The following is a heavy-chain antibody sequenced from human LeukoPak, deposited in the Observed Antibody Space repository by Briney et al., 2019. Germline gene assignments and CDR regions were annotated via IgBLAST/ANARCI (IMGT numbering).Heavy chain of an antibody. J-gene: IGHJ4*02. Sequence: GGSLRLSCAASGFTFSSYAMSWVRQAPGKGLEWVSAISGSGGSTYYADSVKGRFTISRDNSKNTLYLQMNSLRAEDTAVYYCAKSMVAYYGSGSYYPGDYWGQGTLVTVSS. CDR3: AKSMVAYYGSGSYYPGDY. CDR1: GFTFSSYA. V-gene: IGHV3-23*01. D-gene: IGHD3-10*01. CDR2: ISGSGGST.